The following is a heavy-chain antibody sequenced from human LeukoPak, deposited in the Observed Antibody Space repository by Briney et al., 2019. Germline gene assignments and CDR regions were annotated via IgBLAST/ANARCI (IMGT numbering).Heavy chain of an antibody. Sequence: SVKVSCKASGYTFTGNYMHWVRQAPGQGLEWMGGIIPIFGTANYAQKFQGRVTITADESTSTAYMELSSLRSEDTAVYYCARYHPSGSETYYFDYWGQGTLVTVSS. CDR1: GYTFTGNY. CDR3: ARYHPSGSETYYFDY. J-gene: IGHJ4*02. D-gene: IGHD3-10*01. V-gene: IGHV1-69*13. CDR2: IIPIFGTA.